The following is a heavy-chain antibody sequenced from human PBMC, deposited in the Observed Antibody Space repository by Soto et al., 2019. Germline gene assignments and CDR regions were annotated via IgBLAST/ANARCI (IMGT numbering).Heavy chain of an antibody. CDR1: GFTFSNYA. J-gene: IGHJ4*02. Sequence: EVQLLESGGGLVQPGGSLRLSCAGSGFTFSNYAMSWVRQAPGTGLEWVSCIGASGAGTYYADSVKGRFTISRDNSKNTPHLQMNSLRAEHTAVYYCALRKTGSYFDYWGQGALVTVSS. V-gene: IGHV3-23*01. CDR2: IGASGAGT. CDR3: ALRKTGSYFDY. D-gene: IGHD1-26*01.